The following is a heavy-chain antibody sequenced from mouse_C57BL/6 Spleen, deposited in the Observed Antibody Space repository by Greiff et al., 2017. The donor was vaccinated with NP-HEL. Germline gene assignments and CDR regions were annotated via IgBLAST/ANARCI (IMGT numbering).Heavy chain of an antibody. V-gene: IGHV1-82*01. CDR2: IYPGDGDT. CDR1: GYAFSSSW. Sequence: QVQLQQSGPELVKPGASVKISCKASGYAFSSSWMNWVKQRPGKGLEWIGRIYPGDGDTNYNGKFKGKVTLTADKSSSTAYMQLSSLTSEDSAVYFCARSDSNAHYYAMDYWGQGTSVTVSS. D-gene: IGHD2-5*01. CDR3: ARSDSNAHYYAMDY. J-gene: IGHJ4*01.